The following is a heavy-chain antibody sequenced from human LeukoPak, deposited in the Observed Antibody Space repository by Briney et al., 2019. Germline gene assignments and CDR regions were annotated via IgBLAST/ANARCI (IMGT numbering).Heavy chain of an antibody. CDR1: GFTFSSDA. CDR2: ISGSGGST. CDR3: AKLGLDALDY. D-gene: IGHD2-2*03. Sequence: GGSLRLSCAASGFTFSSDAMSWVCQAQGKGLGWVSAISGSGGSTSYADSVKGRFTISRDNSKNTLYLQMNSLRAEDTAVYYCAKLGLDALDYWGQGTLVTVSS. V-gene: IGHV3-23*01. J-gene: IGHJ4*02.